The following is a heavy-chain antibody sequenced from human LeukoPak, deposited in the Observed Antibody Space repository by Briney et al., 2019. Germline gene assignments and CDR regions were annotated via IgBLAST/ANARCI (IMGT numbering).Heavy chain of an antibody. CDR3: AKDPHYYGSGSYSAFDP. Sequence: GGSLRPSCAASGFTFSDYYMSWIRQAPGKLLEWVSYISSSATTIYYADSVKGRFTISRDNAKNTLYLKMNSLRAEDTAVYYCAKDPHYYGSGSYSAFDPWGQGTLLTVST. D-gene: IGHD3-10*01. CDR1: GFTFSDYY. CDR2: ISSSATTI. V-gene: IGHV3-11*04. J-gene: IGHJ5*02.